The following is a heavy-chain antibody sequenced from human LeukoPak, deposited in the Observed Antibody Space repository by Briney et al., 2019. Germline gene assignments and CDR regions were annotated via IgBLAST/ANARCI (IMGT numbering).Heavy chain of an antibody. V-gene: IGHV3-74*01. CDR3: VRGVYASGSSP. CDR1: GFTLSNYW. CDR2: IISDGSS. Sequence: GGSLRLSCEASGFTLSNYWMYWVRQAPGKGQVWVSRIISDGSSNYADSVKGRFTISRDNAKNTLYLQMNSLRAEDTAMYYCVRGVYASGSSPWGQGTLVTVSS. D-gene: IGHD3-10*01. J-gene: IGHJ5*02.